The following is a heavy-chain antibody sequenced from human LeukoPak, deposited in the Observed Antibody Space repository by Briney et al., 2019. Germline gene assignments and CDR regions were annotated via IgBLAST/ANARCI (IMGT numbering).Heavy chain of an antibody. CDR3: TRGGSLCSGTTCFLNWFDR. J-gene: IGHJ5*02. D-gene: IGHD2-2*01. CDR1: GYTFTDYY. V-gene: IGHV1-2*07. CDR2: INPNSGGT. Sequence: ASVKVSCKASGYTFTDYYIHWVRQARGQGLEWMGWINPNSGGTNYAHKFQGRVTVTRDTSINTAYMELSSLRFDDTAIYYCTRGGSLCSGTTCFLNWFDRWGQGTLVTVSS.